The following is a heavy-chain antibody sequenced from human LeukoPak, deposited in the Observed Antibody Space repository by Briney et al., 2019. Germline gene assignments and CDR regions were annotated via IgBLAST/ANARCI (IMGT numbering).Heavy chain of an antibody. Sequence: PGGSLRLSCAASGFTFSSYAMNWVRQAPGKGLEWVSGIGGSGGGTYYADSVKGRFTISRDNSKNTMYLQVNSLRAEDTAVYYCAKSDDSSGYYYGIVYWGQGTLVTVSS. CDR2: IGGSGGGT. V-gene: IGHV3-23*01. CDR3: AKSDDSSGYYYGIVY. D-gene: IGHD3-22*01. CDR1: GFTFSSYA. J-gene: IGHJ4*02.